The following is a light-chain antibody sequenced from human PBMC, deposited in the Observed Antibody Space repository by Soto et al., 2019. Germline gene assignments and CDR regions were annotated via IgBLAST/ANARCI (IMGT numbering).Light chain of an antibody. Sequence: DIQITQSPSSLSASVGDRVTITCRASQGVGIWLTWYQHKPGKAPRSLIYAASRLQTGVPSRFSGSGSGTDFTLTISSLQPEDFATYYCQQYHSYPTFGGGTKIEIK. CDR3: QQYHSYPT. J-gene: IGKJ4*01. V-gene: IGKV1D-16*01. CDR2: AAS. CDR1: QGVGIW.